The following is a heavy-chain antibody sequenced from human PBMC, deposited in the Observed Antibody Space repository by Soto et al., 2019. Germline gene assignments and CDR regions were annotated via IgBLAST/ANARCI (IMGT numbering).Heavy chain of an antibody. D-gene: IGHD5-12*01. CDR3: ARGPSGYHFDY. Sequence: GGSLRLSCAASGFTVTNSYMAWVRQAPGKGLEWVSAISTTSSYIYYADSVKGRFTISRDNAKNSLFLQMNSLRAEDTAVYYCARGPSGYHFDYWGQGTLVTVSS. V-gene: IGHV3-21*01. J-gene: IGHJ4*02. CDR1: GFTVTNSY. CDR2: ISTTSSYI.